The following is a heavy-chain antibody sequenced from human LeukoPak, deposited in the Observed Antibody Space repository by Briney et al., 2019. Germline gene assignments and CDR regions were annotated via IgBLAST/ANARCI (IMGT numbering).Heavy chain of an antibody. J-gene: IGHJ6*02. CDR2: ITQDGSEK. D-gene: IGHD3-3*01. CDR3: ATDDSYDFWSGYYSVGYYYYGMDV. Sequence: PGGSLRLSCAASGFTVDDYGMSWVRQAPGMGREWVANITQDGSEKYYMDSVKGRFTISRDNAKNSLYLQMNSLRAEDTAVYYCATDDSYDFWSGYYSVGYYYYGMDVWGQGTTVTVSS. V-gene: IGHV3-7*01. CDR1: GFTVDDYG.